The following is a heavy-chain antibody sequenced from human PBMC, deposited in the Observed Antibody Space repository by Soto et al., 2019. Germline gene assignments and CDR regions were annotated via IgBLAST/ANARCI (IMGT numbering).Heavy chain of an antibody. J-gene: IGHJ3*02. CDR1: GGSISSGGYY. Sequence: SETLSLTCTVSGGSISSGGYYWSWIRQHPGKGLEWIGYIYYSGSTCYNPSLKSRVTISVDTSKNQFSLKLSSVTAADTAVYYCARDPGGDGGLVDAFDIWGQGTMVTVSS. CDR2: IYYSGST. CDR3: ARDPGGDGGLVDAFDI. V-gene: IGHV4-31*03. D-gene: IGHD2-21*02.